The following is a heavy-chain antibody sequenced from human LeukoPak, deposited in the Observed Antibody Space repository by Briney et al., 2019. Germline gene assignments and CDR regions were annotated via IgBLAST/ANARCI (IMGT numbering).Heavy chain of an antibody. CDR2: ISDSGSRI. Sequence: QAGGSLRLSCAASGFTFSSYDMNWVRQAPGKGLEWISYISDSGSRIYYADSVKGRFTISRDNAKNSLYLQMNSLRAEDTAVYYCARVRGSYFPVFDYWGQGTLVTVSS. CDR3: ARVRGSYFPVFDY. J-gene: IGHJ4*02. D-gene: IGHD1-26*01. V-gene: IGHV3-48*03. CDR1: GFTFSSYD.